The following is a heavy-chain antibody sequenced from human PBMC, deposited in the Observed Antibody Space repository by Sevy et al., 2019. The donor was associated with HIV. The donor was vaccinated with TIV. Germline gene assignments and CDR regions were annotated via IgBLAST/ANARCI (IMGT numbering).Heavy chain of an antibody. CDR1: GDSVSSIRTS. V-gene: IGHV6-1*01. CDR3: AERTNDVFYYGMDV. J-gene: IGHJ6*02. CDR2: TYYRSKWYN. Sequence: QSQTLSLTCAISGDSVSSIRTSWNWIRQSPSRGLEWLGRTYYRSKWYNDYATSVKSRITINADTSKNQVSLQLNSVTPEETAVYYCAERTNDVFYYGMDVWGQGTTVTVSS.